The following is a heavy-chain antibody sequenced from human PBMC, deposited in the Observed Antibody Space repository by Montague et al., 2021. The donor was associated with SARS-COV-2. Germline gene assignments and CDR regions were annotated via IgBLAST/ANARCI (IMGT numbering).Heavy chain of an antibody. D-gene: IGHD1-26*01. Sequence: TLSLTCTVSGASISTGIYYWGWIRQPAGKGLEWIGRIRTTGHTDYNSSLESRVFMSVDTSTNQFSLSLTSVTAADRAVYFCARFGSGTLEFDLWGQGTLVTVSS. CDR3: ARFGSGTLEFDL. J-gene: IGHJ4*02. V-gene: IGHV4-61*02. CDR1: GASISTGIYY. CDR2: IRTTGHT.